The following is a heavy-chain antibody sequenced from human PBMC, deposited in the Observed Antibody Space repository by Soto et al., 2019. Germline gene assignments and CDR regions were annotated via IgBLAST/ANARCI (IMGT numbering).Heavy chain of an antibody. J-gene: IGHJ6*02. V-gene: IGHV4-31*03. CDR2: IYYSGST. CDR1: GGSISSGGYY. CDR3: ARDKGRDWNTGYYYYRMDV. D-gene: IGHD1-1*01. Sequence: SETLSLTCTVSGGSISSGGYYWSWIRQHPGKGLGWIGYIYYSGSTYYNPSLKSRVTISVDTSKNQFSLKLSSVTAADTAVYYCARDKGRDWNTGYYYYRMDVWGQGTTVTVS.